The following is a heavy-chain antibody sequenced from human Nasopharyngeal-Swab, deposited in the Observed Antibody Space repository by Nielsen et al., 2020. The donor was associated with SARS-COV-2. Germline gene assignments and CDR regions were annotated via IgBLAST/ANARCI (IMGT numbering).Heavy chain of an antibody. CDR3: AKDVGDGITIFGVEG. J-gene: IGHJ4*02. D-gene: IGHD3-3*01. CDR1: GFTFDDYA. CDR2: ISWNSGSI. V-gene: IGHV3-9*01. Sequence: SLKISCAASGFTFDDYAMHWVRQAPGKGLEWVSGISWNSGSIGYADSVKGRFTISRDNAKNSLYLQMNSLRAEDTALYYCAKDVGDGITIFGVEGWGQGTLVTVSS.